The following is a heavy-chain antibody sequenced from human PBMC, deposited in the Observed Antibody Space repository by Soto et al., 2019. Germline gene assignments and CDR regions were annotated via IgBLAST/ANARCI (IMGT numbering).Heavy chain of an antibody. CDR2: ISANNGNT. Sequence: GASVKVSCKPSGYTFTSYGISWVRQAPGQGLEWMGWISANNGNTNYAQKLQGRITMTTDTSTSTTYMELRSLRSDDTAVYYCARGGVVVVPAAKPYYYYYMDVWGKGTTVTVSS. CDR1: GYTFTSYG. CDR3: ARGGVVVVPAAKPYYYYYMDV. D-gene: IGHD2-2*01. V-gene: IGHV1-18*01. J-gene: IGHJ6*03.